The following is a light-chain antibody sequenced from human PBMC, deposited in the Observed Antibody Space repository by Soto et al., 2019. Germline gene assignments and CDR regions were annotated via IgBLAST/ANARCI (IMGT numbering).Light chain of an antibody. CDR2: AAS. CDR1: QVISTS. V-gene: IGKV1-9*01. Sequence: EIQLTPSPSFLSPSIGEIATLTCRASQVISTSLAWYQVKPGKAPKLLIYAASTLESGVPSRFSASVSGTEFSLTITSLQPEDFATDYCQKLFDSPITCGQGTRGEIK. J-gene: IGKJ5*01. CDR3: QKLFDSPIT.